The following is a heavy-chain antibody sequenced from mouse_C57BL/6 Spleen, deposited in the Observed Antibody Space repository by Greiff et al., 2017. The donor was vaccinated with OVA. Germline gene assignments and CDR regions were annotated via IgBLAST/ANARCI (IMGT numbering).Heavy chain of an antibody. V-gene: IGHV1-7*01. CDR2: INPSSGYT. D-gene: IGHD1-1*01. Sequence: QVQLKQSGADLVKPGASVKLSCKASGYTFTSYWMHWVNQRPGQGLEWIGYINPSSGYTKYNQKFKDKATLTADKSSSTAYMQLSSLTYEDSAVYYCAGPLFITTVVATDAMDYWGQGTSVTVSS. CDR3: AGPLFITTVVATDAMDY. J-gene: IGHJ4*01. CDR1: GYTFTSYW.